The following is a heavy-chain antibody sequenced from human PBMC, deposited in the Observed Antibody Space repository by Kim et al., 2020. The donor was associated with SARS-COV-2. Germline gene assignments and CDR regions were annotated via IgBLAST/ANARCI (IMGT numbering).Heavy chain of an antibody. CDR3: AREVRYSSSWYSSFDY. J-gene: IGHJ4*02. Sequence: LQSRVTISVDTSKSQFSLKLSSVTAADTAVYYCAREVRYSSSWYSSFDYWGQGTLVTVSS. V-gene: IGHV4-59*01. D-gene: IGHD6-13*01.